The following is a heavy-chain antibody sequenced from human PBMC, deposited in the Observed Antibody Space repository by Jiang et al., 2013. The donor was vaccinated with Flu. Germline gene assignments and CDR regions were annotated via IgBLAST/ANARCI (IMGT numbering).Heavy chain of an antibody. CDR1: GYSISSGYY. D-gene: IGHD2-21*02. CDR2: IYHSGST. Sequence: ETLSLTCAVSGYSISSGYYWGWIRQPPGKGLEWIGSIYHSGSTYYNPSLKSRVTISVDTSKNQFSLKLSSVTAADTAVYYCARYCGGDCSSYYYGMDVWGKGTTVTVSS. V-gene: IGHV4-38-2*01. CDR3: ARYCGGDCSSYYYGMDV. J-gene: IGHJ6*04.